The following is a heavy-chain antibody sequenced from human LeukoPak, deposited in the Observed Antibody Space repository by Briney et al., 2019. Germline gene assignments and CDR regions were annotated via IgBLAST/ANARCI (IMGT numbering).Heavy chain of an antibody. CDR1: GGSISSGDYY. J-gene: IGHJ1*01. CDR3: ARVSGSYYAEYFQH. D-gene: IGHD1-26*01. V-gene: IGHV4-61*08. CDR2: IYYSGST. Sequence: PSETLSLTCTVSGGSISSGDYYWSWIRQPPGKGLEWIGYIYYSGSTNYNPSLKSRVTISVDTSKNQFSLKLSSVTAADTAVYYCARVSGSYYAEYFQHWGQGTLVTVSS.